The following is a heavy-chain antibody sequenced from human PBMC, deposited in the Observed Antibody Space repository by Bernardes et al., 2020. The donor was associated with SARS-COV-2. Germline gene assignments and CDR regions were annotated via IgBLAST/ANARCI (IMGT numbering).Heavy chain of an antibody. J-gene: IGHJ4*02. CDR3: ARVEAVGTYDFWSGHYAY. D-gene: IGHD3-3*01. CDR2: INHSGST. Sequence: SEPLSLTCAVYGGSFSGYYWSWIRQPPGKGLEWIGEINHSGSTNYNPSLKSRVTISVDTSKNQFSLKLSSVTAADTAVYYCARVEAVGTYDFWSGHYAYWGQGTLVTVSS. V-gene: IGHV4-34*01. CDR1: GGSFSGYY.